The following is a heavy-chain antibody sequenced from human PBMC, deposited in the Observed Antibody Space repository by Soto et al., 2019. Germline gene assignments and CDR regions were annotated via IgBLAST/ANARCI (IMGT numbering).Heavy chain of an antibody. D-gene: IGHD3-22*01. CDR2: IYYSGSA. V-gene: IGHV4-30-4*01. J-gene: IGHJ4*02. Sequence: PSETLSLTCTFSVVSISSGDYYCNWIRQPPWKDLEWIGYIYYSGSAYYNPSLKSRVTISVDTSKNQFSLKLSSVTAADTAVYYCARALKEYYYDSNTYYYFDYWGQGTLVTVSS. CDR3: ARALKEYYYDSNTYYYFDY. CDR1: VVSISSGDYY.